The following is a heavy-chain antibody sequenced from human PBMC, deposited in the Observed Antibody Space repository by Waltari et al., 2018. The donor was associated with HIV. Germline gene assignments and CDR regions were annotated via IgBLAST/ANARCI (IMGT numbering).Heavy chain of an antibody. V-gene: IGHV4-39*07. CDR2: IYYSGST. Sequence: QLQLQESGPGLVKPSETLSLTCTVSGGSISSSSYYWGWIRQPPGKGLEWIGSIYYSGSTYYNPSLKSRVTISVDTAKNQFSLKLSSVTAADTAVYYCARDRPYYYDSGYFDYWGQGTLVTVSS. CDR1: GGSISSSSYY. CDR3: ARDRPYYYDSGYFDY. D-gene: IGHD3-22*01. J-gene: IGHJ4*02.